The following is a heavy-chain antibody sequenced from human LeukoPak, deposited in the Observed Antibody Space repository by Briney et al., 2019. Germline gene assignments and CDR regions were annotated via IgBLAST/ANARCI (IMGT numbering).Heavy chain of an antibody. CDR2: IKQDGSRI. CDR3: ARDPGIAAAGTVGYFDF. D-gene: IGHD6-13*01. Sequence: PGGSLRLSCAASGFTFSSYWISWVRQAPGKGLEWVANIKQDGSRIHYVDSVKGRFTISRDNAKNSLYLQMNSLRAEDTAVYYCARDPGIAAAGTVGYFDFWGQGTLVTVSS. V-gene: IGHV3-7*01. J-gene: IGHJ4*02. CDR1: GFTFSSYW.